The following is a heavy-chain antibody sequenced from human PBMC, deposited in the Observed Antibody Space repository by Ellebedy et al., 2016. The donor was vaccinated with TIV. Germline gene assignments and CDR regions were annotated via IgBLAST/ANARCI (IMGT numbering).Heavy chain of an antibody. CDR1: GFIFTNYN. CDR3: ARNKHGDGPEDAFDI. J-gene: IGHJ3*02. D-gene: IGHD1-14*01. Sequence: GESLKISCEASGFIFTNYNMNWVRQAPGKGLEWVSSISSSSTYIYYADSMKGRFAISRDNAKKSLYLQMNSLRAEDTAIYYCARNKHGDGPEDAFDIWGQGTMVTVSS. CDR2: ISSSSTYI. V-gene: IGHV3-21*01.